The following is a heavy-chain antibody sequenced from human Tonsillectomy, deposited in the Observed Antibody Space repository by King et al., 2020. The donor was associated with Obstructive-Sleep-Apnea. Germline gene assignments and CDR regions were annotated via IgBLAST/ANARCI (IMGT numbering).Heavy chain of an antibody. Sequence: VQLVESGGGLVQPGGSLRLSCAASGFTFSSYAMSWVRQAPGKGLEWGSTIIPTGGSTYYADSVKGRFTISRDNSKNPQYLQMNILRGDDTAVYYCAKDKTGATPFDYWGQGTLVTVSS. CDR1: GFTFSSYA. CDR3: AKDKTGATPFDY. D-gene: IGHD1-26*01. V-gene: IGHV3-23*04. J-gene: IGHJ4*02. CDR2: IIPTGGST.